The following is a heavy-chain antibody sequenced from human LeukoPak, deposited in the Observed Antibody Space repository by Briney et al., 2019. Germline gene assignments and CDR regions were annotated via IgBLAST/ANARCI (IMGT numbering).Heavy chain of an antibody. V-gene: IGHV3-21*01. CDR3: ATRWSLGNWFDP. D-gene: IGHD2-2*01. Sequence: GGSLRLSSAASGFTFSSYSMNWVRQAPGKGLEWVSSISSSSSYIYYADSVKGRFTISRDNAKNSLYLQMNSLRAEDTAVYYCATRWSLGNWFDPWGQGTLVTVSS. J-gene: IGHJ5*02. CDR1: GFTFSSYS. CDR2: ISSSSSYI.